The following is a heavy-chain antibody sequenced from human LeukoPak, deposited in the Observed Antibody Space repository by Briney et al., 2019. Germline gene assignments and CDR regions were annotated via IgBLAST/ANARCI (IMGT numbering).Heavy chain of an antibody. Sequence: GASVKVSCKASGYTFTGYYMHWVRQAPGQGLEWMGWINPNSGGTNYAQKFQGRVTMTRDTSISTAYMELSRLRSADTAAYYCAREGFIAAAAIDYWGQGTLVTVSS. D-gene: IGHD6-13*01. CDR3: AREGFIAAAAIDY. V-gene: IGHV1-2*02. CDR2: INPNSGGT. J-gene: IGHJ4*02. CDR1: GYTFTGYY.